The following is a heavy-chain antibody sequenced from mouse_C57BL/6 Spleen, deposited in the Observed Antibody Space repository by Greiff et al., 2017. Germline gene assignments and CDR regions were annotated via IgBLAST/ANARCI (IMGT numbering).Heavy chain of an antibody. Sequence: QVQLKQSGAELVMPGASVKLSCKASGYTFTSYWMHWVKQRPGQGPEWIGEIDPSDSYTNYNQKFKGKSTLTVDKSSSTSYMQLSSLTSEDSAVYYCARRTYYGSSFNAMDYWGQGTSVTVSS. J-gene: IGHJ4*01. V-gene: IGHV1-69*01. CDR3: ARRTYYGSSFNAMDY. CDR2: IDPSDSYT. CDR1: GYTFTSYW. D-gene: IGHD1-1*01.